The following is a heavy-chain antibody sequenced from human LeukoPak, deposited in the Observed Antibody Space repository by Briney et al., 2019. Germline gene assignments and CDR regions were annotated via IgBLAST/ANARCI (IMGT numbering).Heavy chain of an antibody. CDR1: GFTFSDYY. Sequence: GGSLRLSCAASGFTFSDYYMSWIRQAPGKGLEWVSYISGRSTTIYNADSVKGRFTISRDNAKNSLYLQMNSLRVEDTAVYYCARDSGDFWSGPYWGQGTLVTVSS. CDR3: ARDSGDFWSGPY. D-gene: IGHD3-3*01. V-gene: IGHV3-11*04. J-gene: IGHJ4*02. CDR2: ISGRSTTI.